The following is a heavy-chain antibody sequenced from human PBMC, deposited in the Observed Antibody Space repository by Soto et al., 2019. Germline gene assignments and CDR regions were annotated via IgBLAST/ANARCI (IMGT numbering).Heavy chain of an antibody. CDR2: ISYDGSNK. V-gene: IGHV3-30-3*01. CDR3: ARDALYYYDSSGYYDY. Sequence: QVQLVESGGGVVQPGRSLRLSCAASGFTFSSYAMHWVRQAPGKGLEWVAVISYDGSNKYYADSVKGRFTISSDNSKNTLYLQMNSLRAEDTAVYYCARDALYYYDSSGYYDYWGQGTLVTVSS. CDR1: GFTFSSYA. D-gene: IGHD3-22*01. J-gene: IGHJ4*02.